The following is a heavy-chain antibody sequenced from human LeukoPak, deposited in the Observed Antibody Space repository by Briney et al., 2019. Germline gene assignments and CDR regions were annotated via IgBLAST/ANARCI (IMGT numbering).Heavy chain of an antibody. Sequence: GESLKISCKRSGCSFTSYWIGWVRQMPGKGLEWMGVIYPGDSDTKYSPSFQGQVTISADKSISTAYLQWSSLKASDTAMYYCARGSLASSGDSFFDYWGQGTLVTVSS. CDR3: ARGSLASSGDSFFDY. D-gene: IGHD2-15*01. CDR2: IYPGDSDT. J-gene: IGHJ4*02. CDR1: GCSFTSYW. V-gene: IGHV5-51*01.